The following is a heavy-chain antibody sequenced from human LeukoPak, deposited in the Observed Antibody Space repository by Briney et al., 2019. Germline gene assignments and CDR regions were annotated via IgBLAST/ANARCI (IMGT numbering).Heavy chain of an antibody. D-gene: IGHD5-18*01. J-gene: IGHJ6*02. CDR2: IYPGDSDT. CDR3: ARFAAGYSYGYFYYYGMDV. V-gene: IGHV5-51*01. CDR1: GYSFTSYW. Sequence: GESLKISCKGSGYSFTSYWIGWVRQMPGKGLEWMGIIYPGDSDTRYSPSVQGQVTISADKSISTAYLQWSSLKASDTAMYYCARFAAGYSYGYFYYYGMDVWGQGTTVTVSS.